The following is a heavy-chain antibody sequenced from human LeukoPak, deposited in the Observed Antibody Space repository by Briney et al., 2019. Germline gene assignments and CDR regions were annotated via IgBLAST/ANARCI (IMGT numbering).Heavy chain of an antibody. V-gene: IGHV4-39*07. CDR3: ARDYRQQLVFDY. CDR1: GGSISSSSYY. D-gene: IGHD6-13*01. J-gene: IGHJ4*02. Sequence: SETLSLTCTVSGGSISSSSYYWGWIRQPPGKGLEWIGSIYYSGSTYYNPSLKSRVTISVDTSKNQFSLKLSSVTAADTAVYYCARDYRQQLVFDYWGQGTLVTVSS. CDR2: IYYSGST.